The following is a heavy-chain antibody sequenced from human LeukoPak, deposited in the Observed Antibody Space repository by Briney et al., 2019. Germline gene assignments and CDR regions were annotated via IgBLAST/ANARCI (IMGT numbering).Heavy chain of an antibody. J-gene: IGHJ4*02. CDR1: GFTFSSYS. D-gene: IGHD3-3*01. CDR2: ITASGTAM. CDR3: ATTDLESFDY. Sequence: GGSLRLSCAASGFTFSSYSMNWVRQAPGKGLEWVSHITASGTAMFYADSVKGRFTTSRDNSNNTLYLQMNSLRTEDTAVYYCATTDLESFDYWGQGTLVTVSS. V-gene: IGHV3-48*01.